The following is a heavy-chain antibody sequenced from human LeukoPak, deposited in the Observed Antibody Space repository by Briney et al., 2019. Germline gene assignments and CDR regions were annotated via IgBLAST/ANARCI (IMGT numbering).Heavy chain of an antibody. CDR2: IKQDGSEK. J-gene: IGHJ4*02. CDR1: GLTFSSSW. CDR3: ARRVGYFDY. Sequence: GGSLRLSCAAPGLTFSSSWMSWVRQAPGKGLEWVANIKQDGSEKYYVDSVKGRFTISGDNAKNSLYLQMNSLRAEYTAVYYCARRVGYFDYWGQGTLVTVSS. V-gene: IGHV3-7*05.